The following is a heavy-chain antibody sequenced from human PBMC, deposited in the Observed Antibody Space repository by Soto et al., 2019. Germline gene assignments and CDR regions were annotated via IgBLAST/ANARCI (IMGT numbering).Heavy chain of an antibody. CDR2: IYYSGST. J-gene: IGHJ4*02. D-gene: IGHD3-3*01. Sequence: ETLSLTCTVPGGSISSSSYYWGWIRQPPGKGLEWIGSIYYSGSTYYNPSLKSRVTISVDTSKNQFSLKLSSVTAADTAVYYCARHGYDFWSFIRGQEPLATVSS. V-gene: IGHV4-39*01. CDR1: GGSISSSSYY. CDR3: ARHGYDFWSFI.